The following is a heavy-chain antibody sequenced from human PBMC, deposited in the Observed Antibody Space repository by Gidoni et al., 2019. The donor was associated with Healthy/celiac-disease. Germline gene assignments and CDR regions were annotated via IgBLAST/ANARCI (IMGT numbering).Heavy chain of an antibody. CDR1: GFTFSSYA. CDR3: AKGDIVVVVAATNIDY. CDR2: ISGSGGST. Sequence: EVQLLESGGGLLQHGGSLRLSCSSSGFTFSSYAMIWVRQAPGKGLEWFSAISGSGGSTYYADSVKGRFTISRDNSKNTLYLQMNSLRAEDTAVYYCAKGDIVVVVAATNIDYWGQGTLVTVSS. J-gene: IGHJ4*02. D-gene: IGHD2-15*01. V-gene: IGHV3-23*01.